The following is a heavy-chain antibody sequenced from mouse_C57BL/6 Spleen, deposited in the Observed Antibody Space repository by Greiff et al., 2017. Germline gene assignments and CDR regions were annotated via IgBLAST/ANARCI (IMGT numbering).Heavy chain of an antibody. CDR3: ARGGCTEGND. J-gene: IGHJ2*01. V-gene: IGHV1-64*01. CDR2: IHPNSGST. CDR1: GYTFTSYW. Sequence: VQLQQPGAELVKPGASVKLSCKASGYTFTSYWMHWVKQRPGQGLEWIGMIHPNSGSTNYNEKFKSKATLTVDKSSSTAYMQLRSLTSEDSSVYYCARGGCTEGNDWGKATTLTVAS.